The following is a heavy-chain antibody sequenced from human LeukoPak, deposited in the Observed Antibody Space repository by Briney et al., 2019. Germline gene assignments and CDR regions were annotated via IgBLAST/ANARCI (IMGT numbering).Heavy chain of an antibody. V-gene: IGHV3-33*01. CDR1: GFTFSSYG. J-gene: IGHJ4*02. Sequence: GGSLRLSCAASGFTFSSYGMHWVRQAPGKGLEWVAVIWSDGRDKYYADSVKGRFTISRDNSKNTLYLQMNSLRVEDTAVYYCARDHRTTVTVYYFDYWGQGTLVTVSS. CDR3: ARDHRTTVTVYYFDY. CDR2: IWSDGRDK. D-gene: IGHD4-17*01.